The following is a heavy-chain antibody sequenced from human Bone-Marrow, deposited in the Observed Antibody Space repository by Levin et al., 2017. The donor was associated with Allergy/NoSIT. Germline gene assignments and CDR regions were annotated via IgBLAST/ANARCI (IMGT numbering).Heavy chain of an antibody. Sequence: SLKISCVASGFTFGDYAMHWVRQRPGMGLEWISGITWNGNNVAYVDSVKGRFTISRDNSQNSLYLQMSSLRHEDTAFYYCSKDISPGIVGASDHWGRGTLVTVSS. D-gene: IGHD1-26*01. CDR2: ITWNGNNV. J-gene: IGHJ4*02. V-gene: IGHV3-9*01. CDR3: SKDISPGIVGASDH. CDR1: GFTFGDYA.